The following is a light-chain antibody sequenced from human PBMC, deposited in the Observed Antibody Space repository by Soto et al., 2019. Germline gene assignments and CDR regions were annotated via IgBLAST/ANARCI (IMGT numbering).Light chain of an antibody. CDR2: DAS. J-gene: IGKJ1*01. CDR1: QSISSW. Sequence: DIQLTHSPSTLTESLRDIVTIPCHSSQSISSWLAWYQQKPGKAPKLLIYDASSLESGVPSRFSGSGSGTEFTLTISSLQTDDFATYDCQQYNSYLSTFGQGTKVDIK. V-gene: IGKV1-5*01. CDR3: QQYNSYLST.